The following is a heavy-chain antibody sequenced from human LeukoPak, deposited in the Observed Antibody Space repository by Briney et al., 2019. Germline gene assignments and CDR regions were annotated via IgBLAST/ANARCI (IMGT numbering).Heavy chain of an antibody. V-gene: IGHV3-30*04. Sequence: PGRSLRLSCAASGFTFNTYAIHWVRQAPGKGLEWVAIKSYDGRNEYYADSVKGRFTISRDNSESSLYLQMNSLRAEDTAVYYCARALRIAVVALKNYFDYWGQGTLVTVSS. CDR3: ARALRIAVVALKNYFDY. J-gene: IGHJ4*02. CDR1: GFTFNTYA. D-gene: IGHD6-19*01. CDR2: KSYDGRNE.